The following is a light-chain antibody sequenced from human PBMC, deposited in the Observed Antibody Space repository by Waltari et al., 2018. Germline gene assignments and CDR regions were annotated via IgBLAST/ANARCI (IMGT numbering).Light chain of an antibody. J-gene: IGKJ5*01. CDR1: QSVLYSSNNNNY. Sequence: DIVMTQSPDSLAVSLGERATINCKSSQSVLYSSNNNNYLAWYQQKPGQPPKLFIYWASTPESGVPDRFSGSGSGTDFTLTISSLQAEDVAVYYCQQYYTTPPTFGQGTRLEIK. CDR3: QQYYTTPPT. V-gene: IGKV4-1*01. CDR2: WAS.